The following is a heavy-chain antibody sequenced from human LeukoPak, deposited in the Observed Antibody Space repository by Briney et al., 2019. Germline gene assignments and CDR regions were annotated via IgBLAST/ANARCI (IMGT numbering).Heavy chain of an antibody. CDR2: ISDSGGST. V-gene: IGHV3-23*01. J-gene: IGHJ5*02. CDR3: AKDSLRCRDGIDP. D-gene: IGHD3-10*01. Sequence: PGGSLRLSCAAAGFNFSSYSMSWVRQAPGKGLEWASVISDSGGSTYYADSVKGRFTISRDNSKNTLYLQMSSLRAEDTALYYCAKDSLRCRDGIDPWGQGTLVTVSS. CDR1: GFNFSSYS.